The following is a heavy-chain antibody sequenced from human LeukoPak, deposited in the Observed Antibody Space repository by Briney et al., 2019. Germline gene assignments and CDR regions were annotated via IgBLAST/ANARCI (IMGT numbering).Heavy chain of an antibody. CDR3: AREGPPKWEYCSSTSCSLDY. CDR2: INPNSGGT. D-gene: IGHD2-2*01. J-gene: IGHJ4*02. V-gene: IGHV1-2*02. Sequence: ASVKVSCKASGYTFTGYYMHWVRQAPGQGLEWMGWINPNSGGTNYAQKFQGRVTMTRDTSISTAYMELSRLRSDDTAVYYCAREGPPKWEYCSSTSCSLDYWGQGTLVTVSS. CDR1: GYTFTGYY.